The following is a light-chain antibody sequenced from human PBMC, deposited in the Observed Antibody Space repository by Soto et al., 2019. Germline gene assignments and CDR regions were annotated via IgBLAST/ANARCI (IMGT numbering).Light chain of an antibody. CDR2: WAS. J-gene: IGKJ4*01. CDR3: QQYYSPPLT. CDR1: QTVLYSSNNKNY. Sequence: DIVMTQSPDSLAVSLGERATINCKSSQTVLYSSNNKNYLAWHQQKPGQPPKLLIYWASTRQSGVPDRFSGSGSGTDFTLTISSLQAEDVAVYYCQQYYSPPLTFGGGTKVELK. V-gene: IGKV4-1*01.